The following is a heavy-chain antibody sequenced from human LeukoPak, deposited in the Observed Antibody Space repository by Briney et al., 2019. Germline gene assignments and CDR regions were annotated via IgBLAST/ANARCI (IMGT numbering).Heavy chain of an antibody. CDR3: SSSSGWLSVY. J-gene: IGHJ4*02. D-gene: IGHD6-19*01. V-gene: IGHV3-49*03. Sequence: GGSLTLSCTASGWTFGDYFMSWFRQAPGKGLEWMGFISVGTTEYDVPVIGRFTISRVDSTSNDYLLMNSLTTEATAVYYCSSSSGWLSVYWGQGTLVTVSS. CDR1: GWTFGDYF. CDR2: ISVGTT.